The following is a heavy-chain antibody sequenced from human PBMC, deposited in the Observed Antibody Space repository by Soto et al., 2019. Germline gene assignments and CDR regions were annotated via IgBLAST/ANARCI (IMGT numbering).Heavy chain of an antibody. J-gene: IGHJ6*02. Sequence: SVKVSCKASGGTFSSYAISWVRQAPGQGLEWMGGIIPIFGTANYAQKFQGRVTITADESTSTAYMELSSLRSEDTAVYYCASQTYYYGSGQLNYYGMDVWGQGTTVTVSS. CDR3: ASQTYYYGSGQLNYYGMDV. V-gene: IGHV1-69*13. D-gene: IGHD3-10*01. CDR1: GGTFSSYA. CDR2: IIPIFGTA.